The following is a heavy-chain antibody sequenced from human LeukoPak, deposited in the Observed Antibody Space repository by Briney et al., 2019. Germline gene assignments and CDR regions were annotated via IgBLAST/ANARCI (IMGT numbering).Heavy chain of an antibody. Sequence: SVKVSCKASGGTFSSYAISWVRQAPGQGLEWMGGIIPIFGTANYAQKFQGRVTITADKSTSTAYMELSSLRSEDTAVYYCARGARIAAAGTLGYWGQGTLVTVSS. V-gene: IGHV1-69*06. J-gene: IGHJ4*02. D-gene: IGHD6-13*01. CDR1: GGTFSSYA. CDR2: IIPIFGTA. CDR3: ARGARIAAAGTLGY.